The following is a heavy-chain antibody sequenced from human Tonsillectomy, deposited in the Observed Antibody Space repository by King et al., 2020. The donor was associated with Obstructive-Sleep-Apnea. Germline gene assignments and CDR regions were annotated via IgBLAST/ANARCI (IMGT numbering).Heavy chain of an antibody. J-gene: IGHJ4*02. CDR1: GYTFTSYG. CDR3: ARDFRLRYFAWPLGGDY. V-gene: IGHV1-18*01. CDR2: ISAYNGDT. D-gene: IGHD3-9*01. Sequence: QLVQSGAEVKKPGASVKVSCKTSGYTFTSYGISWVRQAPGQGLEWMGWISAYNGDTNYAQKLQGRVTMTTDTSTSTAYMELRSLRSDDTAVYYCARDFRLRYFAWPLGGDYWGQGTLVTVSS.